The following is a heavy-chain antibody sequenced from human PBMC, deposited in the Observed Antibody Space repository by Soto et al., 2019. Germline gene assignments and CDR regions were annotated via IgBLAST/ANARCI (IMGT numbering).Heavy chain of an antibody. CDR3: VCIFFQAEDGIRDVRSVSAFLLNRSSDL. V-gene: IGHV4-59*01. D-gene: IGHD3-10*02. CDR2: IYYSGST. Sequence: KGLEWIGYIYYSGSTNYNPSLKSRVTISVDTSKNQFSLKLSAVNDAAKAVYYCVCIFFQAEDGIRDVRSVSAFLLNRSSDL. J-gene: IGHJ2*01.